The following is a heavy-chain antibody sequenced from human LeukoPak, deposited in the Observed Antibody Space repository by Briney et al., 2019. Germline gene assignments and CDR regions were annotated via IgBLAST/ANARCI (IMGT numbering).Heavy chain of an antibody. D-gene: IGHD1-1*01. CDR1: GGPFSTYA. Sequence: SVKVSCKASGGPFSTYAINWVRQAPGQGLEWMGVIIPIFGTSNYAEKFQGRITITSDESTNSAYMDLSRLRSEATAVYYCAKSGSNWNREDYYYYYLDVWGNGTTVTVSS. CDR3: AKSGSNWNREDYYYYYLDV. J-gene: IGHJ6*03. V-gene: IGHV1-69*13. CDR2: IIPIFGTS.